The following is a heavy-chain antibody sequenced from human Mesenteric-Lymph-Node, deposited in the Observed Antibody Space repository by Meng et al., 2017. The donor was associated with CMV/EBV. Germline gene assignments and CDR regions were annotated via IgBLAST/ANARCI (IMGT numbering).Heavy chain of an antibody. CDR3: AREPLIYYDTSGYYYYFDY. CDR1: GDSVSRTSAA. D-gene: IGHD3-22*01. Sequence: SQTLSLTCAISGDSVSRTSAAWNWIRQSPSRGLEWLGRTYYRSKWYNDYAVSVKSRITINPDTSKNQFSLQLKSVTPEDTAVYYCAREPLIYYDTSGYYYYFDYWGQGTLVTVSS. V-gene: IGHV6-1*01. CDR2: TYYRSKWYN. J-gene: IGHJ4*02.